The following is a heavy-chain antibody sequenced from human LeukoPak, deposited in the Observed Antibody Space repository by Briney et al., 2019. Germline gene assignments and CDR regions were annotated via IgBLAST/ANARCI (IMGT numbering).Heavy chain of an antibody. Sequence: GGSLRLSCAASGFTFSSAWMSWVRQAPGKGLEWVGRIKSKTDGGTTDYAAPVKGRFTISRDDSKNTLYLQMNSLKTEDTAVYYCTTDLPLWFGEFLPKNYYGMDVWGQGTTVTVSS. J-gene: IGHJ6*02. CDR1: GFTFSSAW. V-gene: IGHV3-15*01. CDR3: TTDLPLWFGEFLPKNYYGMDV. CDR2: IKSKTDGGTT. D-gene: IGHD3-10*01.